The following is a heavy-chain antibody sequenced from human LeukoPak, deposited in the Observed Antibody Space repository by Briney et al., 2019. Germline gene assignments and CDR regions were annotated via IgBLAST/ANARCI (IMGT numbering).Heavy chain of an antibody. CDR2: IIPIFGTA. CDR3: ARPRLEVPAAIDVPANDAFDI. J-gene: IGHJ3*02. D-gene: IGHD2-2*01. Sequence: ASVKVSCKASGGTFSSYAISWVRQAPGQGLEWMGGIIPIFGTANYAQKFQGRVTITTDESTSTAYMELRSLRSEDTAVYYCARPRLEVPAAIDVPANDAFDIWGQGTMVTVSS. CDR1: GGTFSSYA. V-gene: IGHV1-69*05.